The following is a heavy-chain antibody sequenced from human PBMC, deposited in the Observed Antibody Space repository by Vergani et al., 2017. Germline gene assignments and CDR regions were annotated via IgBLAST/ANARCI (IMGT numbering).Heavy chain of an antibody. CDR2: INPSGGST. V-gene: IGHV1-46*01. CDR1: GYTFTSYY. D-gene: IGHD5-24*01. CDR3: ARDTFGGDGYNYEWNPDYYFDY. J-gene: IGHJ4*02. Sequence: QVQLVQSGAEVKKPGASVKVSCKASGYTFTSYYMHWVRQAPGQGLEWMGIINPSGGSTSYAQKFQGRVTMTRDTSTSKVYMGLSSLRSEDTAVYYCARDTFGGDGYNYEWNPDYYFDYWGQGTLVTVSS.